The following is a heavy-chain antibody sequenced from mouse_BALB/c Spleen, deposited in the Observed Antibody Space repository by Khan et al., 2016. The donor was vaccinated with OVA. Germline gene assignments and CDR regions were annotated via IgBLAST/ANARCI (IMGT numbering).Heavy chain of an antibody. CDR3: TRLAYYYNSEGFAY. J-gene: IGHJ3*01. CDR1: GFTFSTYG. V-gene: IGHV5-6*01. CDR2: ISSGGSYT. D-gene: IGHD1-1*02. Sequence: EVELVESGGDLVKPGGSPKLSCAASGFTFSTYGMSWVRQTPDKRLEWVATISSGGSYTYYVDSVKGRFTISRDNAKSTLYLQMSSLKSEDTAMYYCTRLAYYYNSEGFAYWGQGTLVTVSA.